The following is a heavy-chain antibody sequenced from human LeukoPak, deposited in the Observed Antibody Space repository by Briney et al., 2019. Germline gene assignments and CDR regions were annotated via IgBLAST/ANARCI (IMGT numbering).Heavy chain of an antibody. J-gene: IGHJ4*02. D-gene: IGHD3-22*01. CDR2: ISTSGAST. Sequence: GGSLRLSCAASGFTFSSYAMSWVRQAPGKGLEWVSGISTSGASTSNADSVKGRFTISRDNPRNTLYMQMNSLRAEDTALYYCAIMHPYYDGSGYWVQWGQGTLVTVSS. CDR1: GFTFSSYA. V-gene: IGHV3-23*01. CDR3: AIMHPYYDGSGYWVQ.